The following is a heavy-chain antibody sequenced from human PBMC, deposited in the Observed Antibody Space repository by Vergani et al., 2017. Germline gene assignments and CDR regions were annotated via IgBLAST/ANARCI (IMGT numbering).Heavy chain of an antibody. V-gene: IGHV3-21*01. Sequence: EVQLVESGGGLVKPGGSLRLSCAASGFTFSSYSMNWVRQAPGKGLEWVSSISSSSSYIYYADSVKGRFTISRDNAKNSLYLQMNSLRAEDTAVYYCARDRGWSGYSEVLHYYGMDVWGQGTTVTVSS. CDR2: ISSSSSYI. CDR3: ARDRGWSGYSEVLHYYGMDV. J-gene: IGHJ6*02. D-gene: IGHD3-3*01. CDR1: GFTFSSYS.